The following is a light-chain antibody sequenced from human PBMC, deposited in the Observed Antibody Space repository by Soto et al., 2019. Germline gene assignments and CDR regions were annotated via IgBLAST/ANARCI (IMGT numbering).Light chain of an antibody. V-gene: IGKV1-39*01. CDR2: AAS. Sequence: DIQMTQSPSSLSASVGDRVTITCRASRSISIYLNWYQQKPLKAPKLLIYAASSLQSGVPSRFSGSGSGTDFTLTISSLQPEDFATYYCQQSYSTPLTFGGGTKVDI. CDR3: QQSYSTPLT. CDR1: RSISIY. J-gene: IGKJ4*01.